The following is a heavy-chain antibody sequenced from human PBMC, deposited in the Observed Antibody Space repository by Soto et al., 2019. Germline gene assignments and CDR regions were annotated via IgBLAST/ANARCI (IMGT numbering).Heavy chain of an antibody. CDR1: GFDFSNSW. D-gene: IGHD5-18*01. Sequence: EVQLVESGGGLVQPGGSLRLSCAASGFDFSNSWMHWVRQAPGKGLVWVAHVNSDGSITTYADSVRGRFTISRDNAKKTVYLQMNSLRVEDTAVYYCPRDQRYSCAVWGQGTLVTVSS. V-gene: IGHV3-74*01. CDR2: VNSDGSIT. J-gene: IGHJ4*02. CDR3: PRDQRYSCAV.